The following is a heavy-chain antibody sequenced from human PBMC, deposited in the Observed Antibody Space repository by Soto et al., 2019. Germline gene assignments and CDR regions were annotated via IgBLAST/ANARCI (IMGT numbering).Heavy chain of an antibody. CDR3: ARLTGCFTISTFDP. CDR1: GDSVSSVNW. CDR2: IYHSGTT. Sequence: SETLSLTCGVSGDSVSSVNWWSWVRQAPGKGLEWIGEIYHSGTTNYNPSLTGRVTMSVDKSKNQFSLNLTSVTAADTAVYYCARLTGCFTISTFDPWGQGTLVTVSS. D-gene: IGHD2-8*01. J-gene: IGHJ5*02. V-gene: IGHV4-4*02.